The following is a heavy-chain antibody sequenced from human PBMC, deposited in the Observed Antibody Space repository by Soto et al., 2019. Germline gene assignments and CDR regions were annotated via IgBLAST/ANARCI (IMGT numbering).Heavy chain of an antibody. D-gene: IGHD3-10*01. CDR1: GFTFSSYG. Sequence: GGSLRLSCAASGFTFSSYGMHWVRQAPGKGLEWVAVISYDGSNKYYADSVKGRFTISRDNSKNTLYLQMNSLRAEDTAVYYCAKDLVVRGVIISYGMDVWGQGTTVTVSS. CDR2: ISYDGSNK. J-gene: IGHJ6*02. V-gene: IGHV3-30*18. CDR3: AKDLVVRGVIISYGMDV.